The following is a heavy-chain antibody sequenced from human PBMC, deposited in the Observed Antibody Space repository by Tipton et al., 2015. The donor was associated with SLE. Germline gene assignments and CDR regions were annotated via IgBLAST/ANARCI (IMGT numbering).Heavy chain of an antibody. V-gene: IGHV3-23*01. CDR1: GFTFSSYA. D-gene: IGHD5/OR15-5a*01. J-gene: IGHJ4*02. CDR2: ISGSGGST. CDR3: ASLPYSVYDYVPNY. Sequence: SLRLSCAASGFTFSSYAMSWVRQAPGKGLEWVSAISGSGGSTYYADSVKGRFTISRDNSKNTLYLQMNSLRAEDTAVYYCASLPYSVYDYVPNYWGQGTLVTVSS.